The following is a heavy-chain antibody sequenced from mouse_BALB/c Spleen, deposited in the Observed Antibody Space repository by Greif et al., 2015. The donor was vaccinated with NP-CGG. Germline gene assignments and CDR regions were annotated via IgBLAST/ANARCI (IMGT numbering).Heavy chain of an antibody. Sequence: VQLVESGAELMKPGAPVKISCKATGYTFSSYWIEWVKQRPGHGLEWIGEILPGSGSTNYNEKFKGKATFTADTSSNTAYMQLSSLTSEDSAVYYCARGGNYGSYYAMDYWGQGTSVTVSS. CDR1: GYTFSSYW. CDR3: ARGGNYGSYYAMDY. J-gene: IGHJ4*01. CDR2: ILPGSGST. D-gene: IGHD2-1*01. V-gene: IGHV1-9*01.